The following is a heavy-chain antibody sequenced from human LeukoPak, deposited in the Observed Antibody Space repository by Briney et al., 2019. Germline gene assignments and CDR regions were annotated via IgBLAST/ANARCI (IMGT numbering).Heavy chain of an antibody. J-gene: IGHJ4*02. CDR1: GFTFSSYG. Sequence: EPGGSLRLSCAASGFTFSSYGMHWVRQAPGKGLEWVAVIWYDGSEIYYADSVKGRFTISRDNSKNTLYLQMNSLRAEDTAVYYCAKDLTTGTLSSDCWGQGTLVTVSS. CDR3: AKDLTTGTLSSDC. V-gene: IGHV3-33*06. D-gene: IGHD1-1*01. CDR2: IWYDGSEI.